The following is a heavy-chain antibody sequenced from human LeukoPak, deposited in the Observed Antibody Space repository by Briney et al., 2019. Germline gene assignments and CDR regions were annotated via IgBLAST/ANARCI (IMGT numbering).Heavy chain of an antibody. CDR2: IYPADSDI. Sequence: GESLKISCKGSRYSITNYWIAWVRQMPGKGLEWMGIIYPADSDIRYSPSFQGQVTISADKSISTAYLQWSSLKASDTAMYYCAGQEYCSGGSCYTWFDPWGQGTLVTVSS. J-gene: IGHJ5*02. D-gene: IGHD2-15*01. CDR1: RYSITNYW. V-gene: IGHV5-51*01. CDR3: AGQEYCSGGSCYTWFDP.